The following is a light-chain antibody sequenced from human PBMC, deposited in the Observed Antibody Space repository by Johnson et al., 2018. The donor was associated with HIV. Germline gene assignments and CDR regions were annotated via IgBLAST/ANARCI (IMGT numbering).Light chain of an antibody. Sequence: QPVLTQPPSVSAAPGQKVTISCSGSSSNIGNNYVSWYQQLPGTAPKLLIYDNNKRPSGIPDRFSGSKSATSATLGITGLQTGDEADYYCGTWDSSLSAGVFGTGT. CDR3: GTWDSSLSAGV. CDR1: SSNIGNNY. J-gene: IGLJ1*01. V-gene: IGLV1-51*01. CDR2: DNN.